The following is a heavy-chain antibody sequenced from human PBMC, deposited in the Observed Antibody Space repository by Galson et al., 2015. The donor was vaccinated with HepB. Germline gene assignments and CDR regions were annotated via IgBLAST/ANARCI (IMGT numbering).Heavy chain of an antibody. CDR1: GYTFTGYY. J-gene: IGHJ5*02. V-gene: IGHV1-2*02. D-gene: IGHD2-2*01. Sequence: SVKVSCKASGYTFTGYYMHWVRQAPGQGLEWMGWINPNSGGTNYAQKFQGRVTMTRDTSISTAYMELSRLRSDDTAVYYCARDGGYCSSTSCYGWFDPWGQGTLVTVSS. CDR3: ARDGGYCSSTSCYGWFDP. CDR2: INPNSGGT.